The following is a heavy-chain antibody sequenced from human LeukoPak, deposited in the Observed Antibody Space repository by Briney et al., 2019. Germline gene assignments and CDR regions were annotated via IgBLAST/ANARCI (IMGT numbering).Heavy chain of an antibody. Sequence: PGVSLRLSCAASGFTFSDYSMNWVRQAPGKGLEWVSSFSSGSGYIYYADSVKGRFTISRDNAKNSLYLQMNRLRAEDTAVYYCTREGGYCSGGGCRYFDYWGQGTLVTVSS. CDR1: GFTFSDYS. CDR2: FSSGSGYI. CDR3: TREGGYCSGGGCRYFDY. J-gene: IGHJ4*02. V-gene: IGHV3-21*01. D-gene: IGHD2-15*01.